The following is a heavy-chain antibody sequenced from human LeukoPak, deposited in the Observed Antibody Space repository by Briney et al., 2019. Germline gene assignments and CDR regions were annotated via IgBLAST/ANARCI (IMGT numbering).Heavy chain of an antibody. CDR2: ISGSGGST. D-gene: IGHD2-2*01. Sequence: GGSLRLSCAASGFTFSSYAMSWVRQAPGKGLEGVSAISGSGGSTYYADSVKGRFTLSRDNSKNTLYLQMNSLRAEDAAVYYCAKGFCSSTSCYEEGYYFDYWGQGTLVTVSS. J-gene: IGHJ4*02. CDR3: AKGFCSSTSCYEEGYYFDY. CDR1: GFTFSSYA. V-gene: IGHV3-23*01.